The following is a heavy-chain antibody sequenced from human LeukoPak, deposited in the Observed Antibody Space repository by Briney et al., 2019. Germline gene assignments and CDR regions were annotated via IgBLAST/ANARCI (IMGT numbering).Heavy chain of an antibody. CDR3: TTLIVRTVAPVDV. Sequence: GGSLRLSCAASGFTFSNAWMNWVRQAPGKGLEWVGRIKSKTDGGTTDYAAPVKGRFTISRDDSKNTLYLQMYSLKTEDTAVYYCTTLIVRTVAPVDVWGQGTTVTVSS. CDR1: GFTFSNAW. CDR2: IKSKTDGGTT. J-gene: IGHJ6*02. D-gene: IGHD2-8*01. V-gene: IGHV3-15*07.